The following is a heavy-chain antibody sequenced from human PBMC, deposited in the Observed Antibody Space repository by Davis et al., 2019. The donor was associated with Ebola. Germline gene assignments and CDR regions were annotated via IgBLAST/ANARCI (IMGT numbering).Heavy chain of an antibody. CDR3: AKVSRIAVAGTNDY. V-gene: IGHV3-23*01. Sequence: GGPLRSPFTVLEIALTACSMRCVRQPPGKGLEWVSAISGSGDSTYYADSVKGRFTISRDNSKNTLFLQMNSLRAEDTAVYYCAKVSRIAVAGTNDYWGQGALVTVSS. CDR2: ISGSGDST. J-gene: IGHJ4*02. D-gene: IGHD6-19*01. CDR1: EIALTACS.